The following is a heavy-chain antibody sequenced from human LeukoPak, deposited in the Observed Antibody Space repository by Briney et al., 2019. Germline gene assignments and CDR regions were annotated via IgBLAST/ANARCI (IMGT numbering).Heavy chain of an antibody. J-gene: IGHJ3*02. V-gene: IGHV4-31*03. Sequence: PSETLSLTCTVSGGSISSGGYYWSWIRQHPGKGLEWIGYIYYSGSTYYNPSLKSRVTISVDTSKNQFSLKLSSVTAADTAVYYCARDLPTRVGAFDIWGQGTMVTVSS. D-gene: IGHD3-10*01. CDR2: IYYSGST. CDR1: GGSISSGGYY. CDR3: ARDLPTRVGAFDI.